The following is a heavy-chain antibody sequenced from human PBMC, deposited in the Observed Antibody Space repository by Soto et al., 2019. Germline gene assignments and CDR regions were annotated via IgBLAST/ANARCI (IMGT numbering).Heavy chain of an antibody. J-gene: IGHJ4*02. V-gene: IGHV1-18*01. D-gene: IGHD3-10*01. CDR3: AAGSPAFDF. CDR2: ISTSKGDT. Sequence: QVQMVQSGPEVKKPGASVKVSCKTSGYTFTSYGVAWVRQAPGQGLEWMGWISTSKGDTTYAQKFQGRLTMTTDTSTSTAYMELRSLRSDDTAVYYCAAGSPAFDFWGQGTLVTVSS. CDR1: GYTFTSYG.